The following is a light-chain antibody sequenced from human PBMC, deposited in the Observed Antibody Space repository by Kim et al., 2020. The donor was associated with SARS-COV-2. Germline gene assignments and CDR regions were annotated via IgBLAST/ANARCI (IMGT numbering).Light chain of an antibody. V-gene: IGKV3-20*01. Sequence: SPGERATLSCRASQSVSSTFFGWYQQKPGQPPRLLIYGVSSRATGIPDRFSGSGSGTDFTLTISRLEPEDFAVYYCQHYGTSPLTFGGGTKVDIK. CDR1: QSVSSTF. CDR3: QHYGTSPLT. CDR2: GVS. J-gene: IGKJ4*01.